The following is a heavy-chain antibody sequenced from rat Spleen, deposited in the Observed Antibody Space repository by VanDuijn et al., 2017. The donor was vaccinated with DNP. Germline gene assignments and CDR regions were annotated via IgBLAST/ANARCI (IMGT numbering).Heavy chain of an antibody. D-gene: IGHD1-3*01. CDR1: GFTFSDYY. Sequence: EVQLVQSGGGLVQPGKSLKISCAASGFTFSDYYMAWVRQAPTKGLECVAYISYDGGMTYYGDSVKGRFTISRDDGESTLYLKMNSLKSEDTATYYCARLRYGRPYYFDYWGQGVMVTVSS. V-gene: IGHV5-22*01. CDR2: ISYDGGMT. CDR3: ARLRYGRPYYFDY. J-gene: IGHJ2*01.